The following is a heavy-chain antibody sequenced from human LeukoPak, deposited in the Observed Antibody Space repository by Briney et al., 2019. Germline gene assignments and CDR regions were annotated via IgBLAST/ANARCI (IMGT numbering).Heavy chain of an antibody. CDR2: ISGSGVTT. CDR3: AKALYGGHDY. J-gene: IGHJ4*02. D-gene: IGHD4-23*01. CDR1: GFTFSSYA. Sequence: PGGSLRLSCAASGFTFSSYAMNWVRQAPGKGLEWVSAISGSGVTTHYADSVKGRFTISRDNSKNTLSLQMNSLRAEDTAVYYCAKALYGGHDYWGQGTLVTVSS. V-gene: IGHV3-23*01.